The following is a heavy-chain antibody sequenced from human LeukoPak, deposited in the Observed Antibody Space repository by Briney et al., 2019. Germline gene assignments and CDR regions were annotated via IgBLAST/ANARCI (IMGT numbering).Heavy chain of an antibody. CDR1: GGSISSGGYY. CDR3: ARMYYYDSSGYYPNSPLFDY. D-gene: IGHD3-22*01. CDR2: IYYSGST. Sequence: SETLSLTCTVSGGSISSGGYYWSWIRQHPGKGLEWIGYIYYSGSTYYNPSLKSRVTISVDTSKNQFSLKLSSVTAADTAVYYCARMYYYDSSGYYPNSPLFDYWGQGTLVTVSS. V-gene: IGHV4-31*03. J-gene: IGHJ4*02.